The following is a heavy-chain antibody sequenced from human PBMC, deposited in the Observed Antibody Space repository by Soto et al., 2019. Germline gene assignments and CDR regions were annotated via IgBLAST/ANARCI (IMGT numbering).Heavy chain of an antibody. V-gene: IGHV3-21*01. CDR1: GFTFSSYS. CDR3: ARDPSPYYYDSSGYPRRDNYYGMDV. D-gene: IGHD3-22*01. Sequence: PVGSLRLSCAASGFTFSSYSMNWVRQAPGKGLEWVSSISSSSSYIYYADSVKGRFTISRDNAKNSLYLQMNSLRAEDTAVYYCARDPSPYYYDSSGYPRRDNYYGMDVWGQGTTVTVSS. CDR2: ISSSSSYI. J-gene: IGHJ6*02.